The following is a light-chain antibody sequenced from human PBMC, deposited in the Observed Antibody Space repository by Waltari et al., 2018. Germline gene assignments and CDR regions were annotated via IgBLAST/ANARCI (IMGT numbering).Light chain of an antibody. V-gene: IGLV2-23*02. CDR1: SSDVGGYNY. J-gene: IGLJ2*01. CDR2: DVS. CDR3: CSYAGSSIL. Sequence: QSALTQPASVSGSPGQSITISCTGTSSDVGGYNYVSWYQQHPGKAPKLMIYDVSKRPSGVSHRFSGSTSGNTSSLTISGLQAEDEADYYCCSYAGSSILFGGGTKLTVL.